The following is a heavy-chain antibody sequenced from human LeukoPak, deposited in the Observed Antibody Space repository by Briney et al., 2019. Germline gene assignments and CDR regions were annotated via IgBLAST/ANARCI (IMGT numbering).Heavy chain of an antibody. CDR3: ADGDTLDDR. D-gene: IGHD4-17*01. CDR2: ISSSGSTI. CDR1: GFTFSSYE. V-gene: IGHV3-48*03. J-gene: IGHJ4*02. Sequence: GGSLRLSCAASGFTFSSYEMNWVRQAPGKGLEWVSYISSSGSTIYNADSVKGRFTISRDNAKNSLYLQMNSLRDEDTAVYYCADGDTLDDRWGQGTLSPSPQ.